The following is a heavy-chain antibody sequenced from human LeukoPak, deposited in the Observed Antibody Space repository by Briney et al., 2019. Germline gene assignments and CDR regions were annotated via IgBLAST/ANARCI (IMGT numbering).Heavy chain of an antibody. CDR3: AKDFSYYYDSSGYLDY. J-gene: IGHJ4*02. CDR2: ISGSGGST. V-gene: IGHV3-23*01. Sequence: GGSLRLSCAASGFTFSSYAMRWVRQAPGKGLKWVSVISGSGGSTYYADSVKGRFTISRDNSKNTLYLQMNSLRAEDTAVYYCAKDFSYYYDSSGYLDYWGQGTLVTVSS. CDR1: GFTFSSYA. D-gene: IGHD3-22*01.